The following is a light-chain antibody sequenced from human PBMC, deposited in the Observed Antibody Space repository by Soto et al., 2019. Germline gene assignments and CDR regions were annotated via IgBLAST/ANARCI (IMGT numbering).Light chain of an antibody. Sequence: EIVMTQSPATLSVSPGERATLSCRASQSVSSNLAWYQQKPGQAPRLLIYGASTRATGIPARFSGSGSGTAFTITISSLQSEDFAVYYCQQYNNCPQSNFGQGNKLEIK. CDR3: QQYNNCPQSN. CDR2: GAS. J-gene: IGKJ2*01. CDR1: QSVSSN. V-gene: IGKV3-15*01.